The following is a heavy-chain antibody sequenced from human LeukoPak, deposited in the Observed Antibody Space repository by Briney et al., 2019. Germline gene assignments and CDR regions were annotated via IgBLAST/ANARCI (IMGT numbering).Heavy chain of an antibody. CDR2: IYSSGST. CDR3: ARHESAVGALFF. D-gene: IGHD1-26*01. Sequence: SETLSLTCTVSGGTISRYYWSWIRQSPGGGLEWIGYIYSSGSTNSNPSLKSRVSISVGMSKNQFSLKLSSVTAADTAVYYCARHESAVGALFFWGQGTLVTVSS. CDR1: GGTISRYY. J-gene: IGHJ4*02. V-gene: IGHV4-59*08.